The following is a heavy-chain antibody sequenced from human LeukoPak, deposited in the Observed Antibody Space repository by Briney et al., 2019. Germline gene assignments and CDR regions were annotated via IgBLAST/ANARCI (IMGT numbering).Heavy chain of an antibody. V-gene: IGHV3-23*01. D-gene: IGHD2-2*01. J-gene: IGHJ4*02. CDR2: ISGSGDTT. CDR1: GLTLRSYA. Sequence: GGSLRLSCAASGLTLRSYAMSWVRQAPGKGLEWVSAISGSGDTTHYADSVKGRFTISRDNSKNALYLQMNSLRAEDTAAYYCAKRGWRGAVVPAAAFDCWGQGTLVTVSS. CDR3: AKRGWRGAVVPAAAFDC.